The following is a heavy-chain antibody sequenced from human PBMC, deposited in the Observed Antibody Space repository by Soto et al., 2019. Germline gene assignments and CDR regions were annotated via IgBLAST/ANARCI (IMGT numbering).Heavy chain of an antibody. CDR1: GFSLSTNAVA. J-gene: IGHJ3*02. CDR2: IFWDDDK. Sequence: QITLKESGPTLVNPTQTLTLTCTFYGFSLSTNAVAVGWIRQPPGKALEWLALIFWDDDKRYNPSLKDRVTLTKDTSKNQVVLTMTNVDPVDTATYYCTHIDRTSSPDDGFHIWGQGTMVTVSS. D-gene: IGHD6-6*01. CDR3: THIDRTSSPDDGFHI. V-gene: IGHV2-5*02.